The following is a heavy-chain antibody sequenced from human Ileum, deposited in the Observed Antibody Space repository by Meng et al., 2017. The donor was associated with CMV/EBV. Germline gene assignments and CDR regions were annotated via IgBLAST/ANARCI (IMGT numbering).Heavy chain of an antibody. Sequence: QGQPVQSGAEGKKPVASVKFSCETAGYTFTSSPMHWVRQVPGQGLEWMGWKNSGNDITKYSQDFQGRVTISRDNAKNTLYLQMNSLRVEDTAIYYCARGVGEFLGWEMGYWGQGTLVTVSS. CDR1: GYTFTSSP. V-gene: IGHV1-3*02. CDR3: ARGVGEFLGWEMGY. D-gene: IGHD1-26*01. CDR2: KNSGNDIT. J-gene: IGHJ4*02.